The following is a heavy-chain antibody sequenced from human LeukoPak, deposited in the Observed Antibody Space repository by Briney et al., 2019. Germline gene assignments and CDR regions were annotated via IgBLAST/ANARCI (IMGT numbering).Heavy chain of an antibody. CDR2: INWDGGST. Sequence: GGSLRLSCAASGFTFDDYGMSWVRQTPGKGLEWVSAINWDGGSTAYADPVEGRFTISRDNAKSSLYLQMNSLRAEDTALYYCAREHHYGDYADYFYMDVWGKGTTVTVSS. V-gene: IGHV3-20*04. CDR1: GFTFDDYG. D-gene: IGHD4-17*01. J-gene: IGHJ6*03. CDR3: AREHHYGDYADYFYMDV.